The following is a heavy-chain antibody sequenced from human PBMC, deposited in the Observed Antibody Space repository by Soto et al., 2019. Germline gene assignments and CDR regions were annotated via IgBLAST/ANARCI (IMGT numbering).Heavy chain of an antibody. J-gene: IGHJ4*02. CDR2: VYYSGST. CDR1: GDSVSIGVYY. CDR3: AGGFGSGHYDY. D-gene: IGHD3-10*01. Sequence: PSETMSLTCSVSGDSVSIGVYYWSWIRPPPGKGLEWIGYVYYSGSTSYNPSLKTGVTISVDTSKNQFSLKLSSVTAADTAVYYCAGGFGSGHYDYWGQGTLVTVSS. V-gene: IGHV4-61*08.